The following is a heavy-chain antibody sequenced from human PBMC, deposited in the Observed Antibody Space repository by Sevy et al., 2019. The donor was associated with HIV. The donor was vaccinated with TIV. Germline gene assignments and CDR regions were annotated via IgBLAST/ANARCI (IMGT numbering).Heavy chain of an antibody. V-gene: IGHV3-7*03. D-gene: IGHD5-18*01. J-gene: IGHJ4*02. CDR2: IKQDGSEK. Sequence: GGSLRLSCAASGFTFSSYWMSWVRQAPGKGLEWVANIKQDGSEKYYVDSVKGRFTISRDNAKNSLYLQMNSLRAEDTAVYFCVGRRYSYTYSWSYHFDYWGQGALVTVSS. CDR1: GFTFSSYW. CDR3: VGRRYSYTYSWSYHFDY.